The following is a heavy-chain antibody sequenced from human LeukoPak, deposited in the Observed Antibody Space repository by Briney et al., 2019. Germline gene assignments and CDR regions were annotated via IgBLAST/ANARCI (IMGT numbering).Heavy chain of an antibody. CDR3: APGGYCSGGSCRPAAAFDI. Sequence: ASVKVSCKVSGCTLTELSMHWVRQAPGKGLEWMGGFDPEDGETIYAQKFQGRVTMTEDTSTDTAYMELSSLRSEDTAVYYCAPGGYCSGGSCRPAAAFDIWGQGTMVTVSS. J-gene: IGHJ3*02. V-gene: IGHV1-24*01. CDR2: FDPEDGET. CDR1: GCTLTELS. D-gene: IGHD2-15*01.